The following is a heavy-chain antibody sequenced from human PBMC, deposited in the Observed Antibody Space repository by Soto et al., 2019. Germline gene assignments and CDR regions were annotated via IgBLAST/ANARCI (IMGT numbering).Heavy chain of an antibody. Sequence: GGSLRLSCAASGFTFSSYSMNWVRQAPGKGLEWVSSISSSSSYIYYADSVKGRFTISRDNAKNSLYLQMNSLRAEDTAVYYCAGDRKSFAEVIRSGGGYFDNGGQGTLVTGSA. D-gene: IGHD3-3*01. J-gene: IGHJ4*02. CDR2: ISSSSSYI. CDR1: GFTFSSYS. CDR3: AGDRKSFAEVIRSGGGYFDN. V-gene: IGHV3-21*01.